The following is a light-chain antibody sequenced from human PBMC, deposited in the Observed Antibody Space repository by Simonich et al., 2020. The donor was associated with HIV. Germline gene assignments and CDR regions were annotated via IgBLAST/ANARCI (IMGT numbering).Light chain of an antibody. CDR1: SLPEQY. J-gene: IGLJ3*02. CDR3: YSTDSSDNHLWV. V-gene: IGLV3-10*01. Sequence: SYELTQPPSVSLSPGQTARITCSGDSLPEQYAYWYQQKSGQAPLLVIYEDSKRPSGIPGRFSGSSSGTMATVTISGAQVEDEADYYCYSTDSSDNHLWVFGGGTKLTVL. CDR2: EDS.